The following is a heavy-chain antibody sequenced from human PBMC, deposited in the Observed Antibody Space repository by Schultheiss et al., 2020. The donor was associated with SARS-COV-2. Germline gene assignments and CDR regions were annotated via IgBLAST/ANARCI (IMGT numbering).Heavy chain of an antibody. CDR2: ISGSGGST. D-gene: IGHD2-2*01. Sequence: GGSLRLSCAASGFTFDDHGMSWVRQAPGKGLEWVSTISGSGGSTYYADSVKGRFTISRDNSKNTLYLQMNSLRAEDTAVYYCARDQGCSSTSCDLDAFDIWGQGTMVTVSS. CDR3: ARDQGCSSTSCDLDAFDI. J-gene: IGHJ3*02. CDR1: GFTFDDHG. V-gene: IGHV3-23*01.